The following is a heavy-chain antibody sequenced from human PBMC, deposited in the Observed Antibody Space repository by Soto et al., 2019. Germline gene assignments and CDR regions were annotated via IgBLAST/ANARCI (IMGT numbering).Heavy chain of an antibody. CDR1: GGTFSSYA. CDR3: ASSLRDYYYYYGMDV. Sequence: QVQLVQSGAAVKKPGSSVKVSCKASGGTFSSYAISWVRQAPGQGLEWMGGIIPIFGTANYAQKFQGRVTITADESTSTAYMELSSLRSEDTAVEYCASSLRDYYYYYGMDVWGQGTTVTVSS. CDR2: IIPIFGTA. J-gene: IGHJ6*02. V-gene: IGHV1-69*01.